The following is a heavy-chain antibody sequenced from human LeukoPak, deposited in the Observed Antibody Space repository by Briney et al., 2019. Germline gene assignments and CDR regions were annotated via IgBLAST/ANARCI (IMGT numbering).Heavy chain of an antibody. CDR2: ISGSGGGT. D-gene: IGHD6-13*01. V-gene: IGHV3-23*01. Sequence: PGGSLRLSCAASGFTFSSYAMSWVRQAPGKGLEWVSAISGSGGGTYYADSVKGRFTISRDNSKNTLYLQMNSLGAEDTAVYYCANLSEQQLDYWGQGTLVTVSS. CDR3: ANLSEQQLDY. CDR1: GFTFSSYA. J-gene: IGHJ4*02.